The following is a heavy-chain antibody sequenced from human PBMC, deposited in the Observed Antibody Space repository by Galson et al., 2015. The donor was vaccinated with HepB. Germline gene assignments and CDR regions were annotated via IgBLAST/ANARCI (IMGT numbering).Heavy chain of an antibody. V-gene: IGHV3-23*01. CDR2: ISGSGGSI. CDR3: ARDEVFRSGWYYGYYGMDV. J-gene: IGHJ6*02. D-gene: IGHD6-19*01. CDR1: GFTFSSYA. Sequence: SLRLSCAASGFTFSSYAMSWVRQAPGKGLEWVSAISGSGGSIYYADSVKDRFTISRDNAKNSLYLQMNSLRAEDTAVYYCARDEVFRSGWYYGYYGMDVWGQGTTVTVSS.